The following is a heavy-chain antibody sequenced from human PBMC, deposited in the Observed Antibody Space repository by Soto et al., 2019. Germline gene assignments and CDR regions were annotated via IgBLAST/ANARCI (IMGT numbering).Heavy chain of an antibody. CDR1: GYSFTSYW. CDR3: ARRGYYDSSGYYQYFDY. Sequence: GESLKISCKGSGYSFTSYWIGWVRQMPGKGLEWMGIIYPGDSDTRYSPSFQGQVTISVDKSINTAYLQWSSLKASYTAMYYCARRGYYDSSGYYQYFDYWGQGTLVTVSS. J-gene: IGHJ4*02. V-gene: IGHV5-51*01. D-gene: IGHD3-22*01. CDR2: IYPGDSDT.